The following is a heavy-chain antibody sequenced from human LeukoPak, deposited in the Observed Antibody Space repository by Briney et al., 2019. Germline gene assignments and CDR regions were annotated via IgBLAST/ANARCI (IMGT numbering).Heavy chain of an antibody. Sequence: GGSLRLSCAASGFTFSSYAMSWVRQAPGKGLEWVSGMSGSGGSTYYADSVRGRFTVSRDNSKNTLYLQMNTLRAEDTAVYYCAKDREYSYVYDAFDIWGQGTLVTVSS. CDR1: GFTFSSYA. J-gene: IGHJ3*02. CDR3: AKDREYSYVYDAFDI. D-gene: IGHD3-16*01. V-gene: IGHV3-23*01. CDR2: MSGSGGST.